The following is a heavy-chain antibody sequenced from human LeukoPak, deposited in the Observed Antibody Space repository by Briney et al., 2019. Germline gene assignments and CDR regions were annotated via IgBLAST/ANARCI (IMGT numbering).Heavy chain of an antibody. D-gene: IGHD2-15*01. V-gene: IGHV4-31*03. CDR1: GGSISSGGFY. J-gene: IGHJ4*02. CDR2: IYYSGST. CDR3: ARRKTYCSGGSCSGRFDY. Sequence: PSQTLSLTCIVSGGSISSGGFYWSWIRQHPGKGLEWIGYIYYSGSTYYNPSLRSRVTISVDTSKNQFSLKLSSVTAADTAVYYCARRKTYCSGGSCSGRFDYWGQGTLVTVSS.